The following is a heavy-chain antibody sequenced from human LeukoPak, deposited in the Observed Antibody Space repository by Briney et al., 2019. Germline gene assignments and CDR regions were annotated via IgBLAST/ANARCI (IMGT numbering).Heavy chain of an antibody. CDR1: GFPFVKSW. V-gene: IGHV3-74*03. Sequence: GGSLRLSCAASGFPFVKSWMHWVRQAPGKGLVWVSRIHNDGSGTTYADSVRDRFTISRDNAKSSLFLQMNSLRAEDTAVYYCATELAFDAGYHAYWGQGTLVTVSS. D-gene: IGHD3-9*01. J-gene: IGHJ4*02. CDR3: ATELAFDAGYHAY. CDR2: IHNDGSGT.